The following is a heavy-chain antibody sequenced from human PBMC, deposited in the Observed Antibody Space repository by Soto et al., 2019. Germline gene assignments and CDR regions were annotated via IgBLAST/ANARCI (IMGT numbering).Heavy chain of an antibody. CDR3: ARDHDWAFDI. D-gene: IGHD3-3*01. CDR2: ISGSGSSI. Sequence: SGGALRISCSAPWFTFYNNVIRWVRQAPGKGLEWVSVISGSGSSINYADSVKGRFTISRDNAKNSLYLQMNSLRAEDTAVYYCARDHDWAFDIWGQGTMVTVSS. J-gene: IGHJ3*02. V-gene: IGHV3-23*01. CDR1: WFTFYNNV.